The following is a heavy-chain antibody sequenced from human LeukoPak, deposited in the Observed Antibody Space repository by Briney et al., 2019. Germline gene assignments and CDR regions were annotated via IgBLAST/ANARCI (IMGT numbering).Heavy chain of an antibody. Sequence: SETLSLTCTVSGGSISSSYYWGWIRQPPGKGLEWIGSIYYSGSTYYSPSLKSRVTISVDTSKNQFSLKLSSVTAADTAVYYCARGGRCRSTSCSPGLVYYYYYMDVWGKGTTVTISS. CDR2: IYYSGST. CDR3: ARGGRCRSTSCSPGLVYYYYYMDV. J-gene: IGHJ6*03. D-gene: IGHD2-2*01. V-gene: IGHV4-39*01. CDR1: GGSISSSYY.